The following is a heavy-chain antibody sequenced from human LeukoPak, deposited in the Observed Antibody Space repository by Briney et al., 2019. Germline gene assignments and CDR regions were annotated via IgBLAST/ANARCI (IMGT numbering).Heavy chain of an antibody. D-gene: IGHD6-19*01. CDR1: GFTFGDYV. J-gene: IGHJ4*02. V-gene: IGHV3-49*03. Sequence: GGSLRLSCTASGFTFGDYVMSWFRRAPGKGLEWVSFIRSKAYGGTTEYAASVKGGFTISRDDSKTIAYLQMNSLETEDAAVYYCTRSIAVAGTDYWGQGTLVTVSS. CDR3: TRSIAVAGTDY. CDR2: IRSKAYGGTT.